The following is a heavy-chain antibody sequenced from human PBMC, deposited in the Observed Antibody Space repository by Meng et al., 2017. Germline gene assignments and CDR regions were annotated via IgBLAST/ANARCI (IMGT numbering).Heavy chain of an antibody. J-gene: IGHJ5*02. D-gene: IGHD2-2*01. CDR2: ISAYNGNT. V-gene: IGHV1-18*01. Sequence: ASVKVSCKASGYTFTSYGISWVRQAPGQGLEWMRWISAYNGNTNYAQKLQGRVTMTTDTSTSTAYMELRSLRSDDTAVYYCARDLIVVVPAAIYSVSPDFDPWGQGTLVTVSS. CDR1: GYTFTSYG. CDR3: ARDLIVVVPAAIYSVSPDFDP.